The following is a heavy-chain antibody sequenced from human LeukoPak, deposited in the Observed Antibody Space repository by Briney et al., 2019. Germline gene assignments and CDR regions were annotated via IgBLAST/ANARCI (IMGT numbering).Heavy chain of an antibody. CDR3: ATWYYYDSSDYYLADY. Sequence: ASVKVSCKASGGTFSSYAISWVRQAPGKGLEWMGGFDPEDGETIYAQELQGRVTMTKDTSTDTAYMELSSLRSEDTAVYYCATWYYYDSSDYYLADYWGQGTLVTVSS. D-gene: IGHD3-22*01. J-gene: IGHJ4*02. V-gene: IGHV1-24*01. CDR1: GGTFSSYA. CDR2: FDPEDGET.